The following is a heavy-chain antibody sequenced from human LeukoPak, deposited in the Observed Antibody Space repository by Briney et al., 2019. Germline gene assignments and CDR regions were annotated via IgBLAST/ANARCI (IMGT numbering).Heavy chain of an antibody. D-gene: IGHD5-18*01. CDR3: ARDRSQGKPGVTDTAMVTGTDY. J-gene: IGHJ4*02. CDR2: INSDGSST. V-gene: IGHV3-74*01. CDR1: GFTFSSYW. Sequence: GGSLRLSCAASGFTFSSYWMHWVRQAPGKGLVWVSRINSDGSSTSYADSVKGRFTISRDNAKNTLYLQMNSLRAEDTAVYYCARDRSQGKPGVTDTAMVTGTDYWGQGTLVTVSS.